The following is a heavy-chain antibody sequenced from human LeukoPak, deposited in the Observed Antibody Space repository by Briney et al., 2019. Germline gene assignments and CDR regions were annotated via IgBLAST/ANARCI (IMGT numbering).Heavy chain of an antibody. V-gene: IGHV4-4*02. D-gene: IGHD5-12*01. Sequence: KASETLSLTCAVSGGSIISGNWWSWVRPPPGKGLEWIGEIYHSGRTNYNPSLKSRVTISLDKSKNHFSLNLSSVTAADTALYYCASSDGLPPRSDSSYDVFDYWGQGTLVTVSS. CDR3: ASSDGLPPRSDSSYDVFDY. CDR2: IYHSGRT. J-gene: IGHJ4*02. CDR1: GGSIISGNW.